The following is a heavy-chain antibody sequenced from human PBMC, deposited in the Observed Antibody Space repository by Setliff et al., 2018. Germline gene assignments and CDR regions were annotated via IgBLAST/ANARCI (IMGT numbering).Heavy chain of an antibody. CDR1: GFTVSSNY. J-gene: IGHJ5*02. Sequence: PGGSLRLSCAASGFTVSSNYMSWVRQAPGKGLEWVSVIYSGGSTYYADSVKGRFTISRDNSKNTLYLQMNSLRAEDTAVYYCARDKLRFLENWFDPWGQGTLVTVSS. CDR2: IYSGGST. CDR3: ARDKLRFLENWFDP. V-gene: IGHV3-53*01. D-gene: IGHD3-3*01.